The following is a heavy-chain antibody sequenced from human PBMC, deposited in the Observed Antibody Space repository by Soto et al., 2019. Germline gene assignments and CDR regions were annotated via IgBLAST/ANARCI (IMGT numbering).Heavy chain of an antibody. J-gene: IGHJ4*02. CDR3: ARGPDYYDSGGYSLDY. Sequence: QVQLQETGPGLVKPSQTLSLTCTVSGGSISSGGHYWSWIRQHPGKGLEWIGYIYYSGSNYYNPSLKSRVTISVDTSKNQFSLKLSSVTAADTAVYYCARGPDYYDSGGYSLDYWGQGTLVTVSS. CDR2: IYYSGSN. V-gene: IGHV4-31*03. CDR1: GGSISSGGHY. D-gene: IGHD3-22*01.